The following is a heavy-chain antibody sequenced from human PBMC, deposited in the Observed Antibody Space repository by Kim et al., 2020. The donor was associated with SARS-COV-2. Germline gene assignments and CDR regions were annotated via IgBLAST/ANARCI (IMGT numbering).Heavy chain of an antibody. CDR1: GFTFSSYE. Sequence: GGSLRLSCAASGFTFSSYEMNWVRQAPGKGLEWVSYISSSGSTIYYADSVKGRFTISRDNAKNSLYLQMNSLRAEDTAVYYCARDYYVWGSYRYGSYNWFAPWGQGTLVTVSS. V-gene: IGHV3-48*03. CDR3: ARDYYVWGSYRYGSYNWFAP. D-gene: IGHD3-16*02. CDR2: ISSSGSTI. J-gene: IGHJ5*02.